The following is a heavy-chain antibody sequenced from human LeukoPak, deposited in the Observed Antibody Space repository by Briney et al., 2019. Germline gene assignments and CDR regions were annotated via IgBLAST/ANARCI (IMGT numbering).Heavy chain of an antibody. Sequence: GGSLRLSCVASGITFSTYPMHWVRQAPGKGMEYVSAISNDGGSPYYANSVKGRFTISRDNSKNKLYLQMGSLRTEDTAVYYCARERGRNGDYDYWGQGTLVTVSS. CDR1: GITFSTYP. CDR2: ISNDGGSP. D-gene: IGHD1-1*01. CDR3: ARERGRNGDYDY. V-gene: IGHV3-64*01. J-gene: IGHJ4*02.